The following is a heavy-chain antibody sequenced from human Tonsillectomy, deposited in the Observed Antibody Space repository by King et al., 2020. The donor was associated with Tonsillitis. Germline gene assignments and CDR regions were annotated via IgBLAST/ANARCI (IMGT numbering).Heavy chain of an antibody. J-gene: IGHJ4*02. CDR2: SRDKLNNYTT. V-gene: IGHV3-72*01. CDR1: GFTFSDGY. CDR3: ARAAYYDSSGYED. Sequence: VQLVESGGGLVQPGGSLRLSCTVSGFTFSDGYMDWVRQAPGKGLEWVGRSRDKLNNYTTGYAAPVKGRFTISRDDSKNSVFLQMNSLKIEDTAVYFCARAAYYDSSGYEDWGQGTLVTVSS. D-gene: IGHD3-22*01.